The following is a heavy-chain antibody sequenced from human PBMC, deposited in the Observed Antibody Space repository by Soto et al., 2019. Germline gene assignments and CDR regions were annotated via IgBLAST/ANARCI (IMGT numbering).Heavy chain of an antibody. CDR1: RNTFSSYV. V-gene: IGHV1-69*01. CDR3: ARGPDYGYNGGWFDP. CDR2: ITPLFGTT. J-gene: IGHJ5*02. D-gene: IGHD4-17*01. Sequence: QGQLVQSGAEVKKPGSSVKVSCKASRNTFSSYVINWVRQAPGQGLEWMGGITPLFGTTNYAQKFQGRVSITADASTSIAYMELTGLRSEDTAIYYCARGPDYGYNGGWFDPWGQGTLVTVSS.